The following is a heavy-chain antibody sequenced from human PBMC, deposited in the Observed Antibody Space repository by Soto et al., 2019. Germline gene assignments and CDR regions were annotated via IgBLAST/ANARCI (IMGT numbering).Heavy chain of an antibody. D-gene: IGHD3-10*01. CDR3: TCQGGTGFPNDY. CDR2: IWYDGSDK. Sequence: QVQLVESGGDVVQPGRSLRLSCAASGFTFSSYGMHWVRQAPGKGLEWVAVIWYDGSDKYYADSVKGRFTISRDNSRNTLYLQMNSLRAEDTAVYYCTCQGGTGFPNDYWGQGTLVTVSS. J-gene: IGHJ4*02. CDR1: GFTFSSYG. V-gene: IGHV3-33*01.